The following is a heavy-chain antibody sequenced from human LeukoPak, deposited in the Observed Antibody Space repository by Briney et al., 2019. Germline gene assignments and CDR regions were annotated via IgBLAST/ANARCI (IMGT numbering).Heavy chain of an antibody. J-gene: IGHJ4*02. CDR1: GFSLSGYW. CDR3: ARRRDYFDY. V-gene: IGHV3-7*03. CDR2: LHADGSEM. Sequence: PGGSLRLSCAASGFSLSGYWMTWVRQAPGKGLEWVARLHADGSEMYYVDSVKGRFTISRDNAKNSLYLQVNSLRADDTAIYYCARRRDYFDYWGQGTLVTVSS.